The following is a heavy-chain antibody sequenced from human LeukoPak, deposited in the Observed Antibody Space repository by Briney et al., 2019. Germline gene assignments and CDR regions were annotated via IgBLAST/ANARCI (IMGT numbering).Heavy chain of an antibody. CDR2: ISAYNGKT. V-gene: IGHV1-18*01. Sequence: ASXXVSCKASGYTFTSYGISWVRQAPGQGLEGMGWISAYNGKTNYAQKLQGRVTMTTDTSTSTAYMELRSLRSHDPAVYYCARGPPPVVVVAATRIWFDPWGQGTLVTVSS. D-gene: IGHD2-15*01. J-gene: IGHJ5*02. CDR3: ARGPPPVVVVAATRIWFDP. CDR1: GYTFTSYG.